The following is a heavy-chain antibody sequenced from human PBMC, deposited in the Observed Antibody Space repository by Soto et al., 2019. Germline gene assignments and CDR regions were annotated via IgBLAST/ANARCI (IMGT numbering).Heavy chain of an antibody. J-gene: IGHJ2*01. Sequence: EVQLLESGGGLVQPGGSLRLSCAASGFTFSSYAMSWVRQAAGKGLEWVSAISGSGGSTYYADSVKGRFTISRDNPKNTLYLQMNSLRAEDTAVYYCAKDGIDYGAVGGYFDLWGRGTLVTVSS. CDR1: GFTFSSYA. CDR2: ISGSGGST. V-gene: IGHV3-23*01. D-gene: IGHD4-17*01. CDR3: AKDGIDYGAVGGYFDL.